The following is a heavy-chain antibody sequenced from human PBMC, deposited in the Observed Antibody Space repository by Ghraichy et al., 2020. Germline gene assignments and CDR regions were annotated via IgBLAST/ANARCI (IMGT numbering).Heavy chain of an antibody. CDR3: VKGDRSGWYGFLFDY. CDR2: ISSNGGFT. V-gene: IGHV3-64D*06. CDR1: GFTFSSYA. Sequence: GSLTLSCSASGFTFSSYAMHWVRQAPGKGLESVSGISSNGGFTYYADSVKGRFTISRDNSKNTLYLQMSSLRTEDTAVYYCVKGDRSGWYGFLFDYWGQGTLVTVSS. D-gene: IGHD6-19*01. J-gene: IGHJ4*02.